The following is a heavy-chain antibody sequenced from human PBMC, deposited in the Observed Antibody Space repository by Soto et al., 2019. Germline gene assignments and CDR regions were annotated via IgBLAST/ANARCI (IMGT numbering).Heavy chain of an antibody. D-gene: IGHD3-22*01. CDR2: IYATGST. V-gene: IGHV3-66*01. CDR3: ARENESSGLALDY. CDR1: GFTVSSNY. Sequence: PGVSLRLSCAASGFTVSSNYMSWVRQAPGKGLEWVSVIYATGSTHYADSVKGRFAISRDSSKNTLYLQMNSLRAEDTAVYYCARENESSGLALDYWGQGTQVTVSS. J-gene: IGHJ4*02.